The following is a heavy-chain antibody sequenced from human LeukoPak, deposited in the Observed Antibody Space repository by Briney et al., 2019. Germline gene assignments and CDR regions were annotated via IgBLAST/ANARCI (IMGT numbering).Heavy chain of an antibody. V-gene: IGHV3-48*04. D-gene: IGHD3-10*01. CDR1: GFTFSSYS. CDR2: ISSSSTTT. Sequence: PGGSLRLSCAASGFTFSSYSMNWVRQAPGKGLEWVSYISSSSTTTYYADSVKGRFTISRDNAKNSLYLQMNSLRAEDTAVYYCARDRYGSIDFDYWGQGTLVTVSS. CDR3: ARDRYGSIDFDY. J-gene: IGHJ4*02.